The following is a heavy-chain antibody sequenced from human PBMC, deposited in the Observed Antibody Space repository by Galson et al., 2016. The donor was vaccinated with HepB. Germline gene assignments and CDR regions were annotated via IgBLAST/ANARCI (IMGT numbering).Heavy chain of an antibody. CDR1: GLTVSSNY. CDR3: AKVPSWGAGSYRYL. CDR2: IYSGGTT. D-gene: IGHD3-10*01. J-gene: IGHJ5*02. V-gene: IGHV3-53*01. Sequence: SLRLSCAASGLTVSSNYMSWVRQAPGKGLEWVSIIYSGGTTYYADSVKGRFTISRDNSRDTLYLQMNSLRAEDTAIYYWAKVPSWGAGSYRYLWGQGTLVTVSS.